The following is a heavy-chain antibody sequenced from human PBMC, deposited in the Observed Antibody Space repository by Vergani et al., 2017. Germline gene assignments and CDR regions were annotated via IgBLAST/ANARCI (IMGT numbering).Heavy chain of an antibody. D-gene: IGHD2-2*01. Sequence: QVQLVQSGAEVKKPGASVKVSCKASGYTFTSYYMHWVRQAPGQGLEWMGIINPSGGSTSYAQKFQGRVTMTRDTSTSTVYMELSSLRSEDTAVYYCARAPGSSTSCYYYYYYMDVWGKGTTVTVSS. V-gene: IGHV1-46*01. CDR3: ARAPGSSTSCYYYYYYMDV. CDR2: INPSGGST. CDR1: GYTFTSYY. J-gene: IGHJ6*03.